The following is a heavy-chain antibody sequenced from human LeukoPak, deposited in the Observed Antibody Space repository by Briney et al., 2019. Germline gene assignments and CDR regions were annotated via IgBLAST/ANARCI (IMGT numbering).Heavy chain of an antibody. CDR2: IYHSGST. J-gene: IGHJ4*02. V-gene: IGHV4-30-2*01. D-gene: IGHD2-21*02. Sequence: KSSQTLSLTCAVSGASISSGGYSWSWLRQPPGKGLEWIGYIYHSGSTYYNPSLKSRVTISVDRSKNQFSLKLSSVTAADTGVYYCARRYCGGDCYSNQEYYFDYWGQGTLVTVSS. CDR1: GASISSGGYS. CDR3: ARRYCGGDCYSNQEYYFDY.